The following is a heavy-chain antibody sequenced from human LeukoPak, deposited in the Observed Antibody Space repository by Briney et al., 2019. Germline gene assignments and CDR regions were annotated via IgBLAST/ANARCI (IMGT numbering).Heavy chain of an antibody. D-gene: IGHD1-7*01. V-gene: IGHV4-34*01. J-gene: IGHJ5*02. CDR1: GGSFSGYY. CDR3: ARGGHWNYGFGRKKNWFDP. CDR2: INHSGST. Sequence: PSETLSLTCAVYGGSFSGYYWSWIRQPPGKWLEWIGEINHSGSTNYNPSLKSRVTISVDTSKNQFSLKLSSVTAADTAVYYCARGGHWNYGFGRKKNWFDPWGQGTLVTVSS.